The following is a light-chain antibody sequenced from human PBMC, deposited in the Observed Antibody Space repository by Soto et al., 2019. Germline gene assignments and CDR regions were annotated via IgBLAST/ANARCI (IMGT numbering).Light chain of an antibody. V-gene: IGLV1-40*01. CDR2: GNS. J-gene: IGLJ3*02. Sequence: QSVLTQPHSVSGAPGQRVTISCTESSSNIGAGYDVHWYQQLPGTAPKLLIYGNSNRPSGVPDRFSGSKSGNSASLAITGLQAEDEADYYCQSYDSSLSGWVFGGGTKLTVL. CDR1: SSNIGAGYD. CDR3: QSYDSSLSGWV.